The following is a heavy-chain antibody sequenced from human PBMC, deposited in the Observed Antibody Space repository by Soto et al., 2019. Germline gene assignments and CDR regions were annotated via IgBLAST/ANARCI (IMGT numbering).Heavy chain of an antibody. V-gene: IGHV2-5*02. Sequence: QITLKESGPTLVKPTQTLTLTCTFSGFSLSTSGVGVGWIRQPPGTALEWLAFIYWDDDKHYSPSLKSRLTITKDTSKNQVVLTMTNMDPVDTATYYCAHSSAMIGMDTFDIWGQGTMVTVSS. D-gene: IGHD3-22*01. CDR2: IYWDDDK. CDR3: AHSSAMIGMDTFDI. J-gene: IGHJ3*02. CDR1: GFSLSTSGVG.